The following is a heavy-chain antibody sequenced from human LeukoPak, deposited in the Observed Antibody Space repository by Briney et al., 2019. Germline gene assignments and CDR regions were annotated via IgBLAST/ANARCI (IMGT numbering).Heavy chain of an antibody. V-gene: IGHV4-59*08. CDR2: IYYSGNT. Sequence: SETLSLTCTVSGGSITLDYWSWIRQPPGKGLEWIGYIYYSGNTHYNSSLKSRVTISVDTSKNQFSLKLSSVTAADTAVYYCARLKPPAFSYGLYYFDYWGQGTLVTVSS. CDR1: GGSITLDY. J-gene: IGHJ4*02. D-gene: IGHD5-18*01. CDR3: ARLKPPAFSYGLYYFDY.